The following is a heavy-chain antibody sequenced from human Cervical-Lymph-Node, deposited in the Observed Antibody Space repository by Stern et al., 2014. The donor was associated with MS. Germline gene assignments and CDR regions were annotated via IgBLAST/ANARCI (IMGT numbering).Heavy chain of an antibody. J-gene: IGHJ4*02. CDR3: VRNSRDTVATIAGFFDY. Sequence: QLVQSGGGVVQPGRSLRLSCAASGFTLSSYAMHWVRQAPGKGLEWVAVIWYDGSIKYYADSVQGRFTISRDTSKNTLFLQMNSLRAEDTAVYYCVRNSRDTVATIAGFFDYWGQGTLVTVSP. CDR1: GFTLSSYA. D-gene: IGHD5-12*01. V-gene: IGHV3-33*01. CDR2: IWYDGSIK.